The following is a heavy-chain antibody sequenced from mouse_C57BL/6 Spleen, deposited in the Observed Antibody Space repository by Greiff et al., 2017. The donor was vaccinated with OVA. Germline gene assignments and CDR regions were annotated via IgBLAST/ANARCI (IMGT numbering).Heavy chain of an antibody. CDR2: INPNNGGT. CDR3: ARFLYYGSSYDAMDY. D-gene: IGHD1-1*01. V-gene: IGHV1-26*01. Sequence: VQLQQSGPELVKPGASVKISCKASGYTFTDYYMNWVKQSPGKSLEWIGDINPNNGGTSYNQKFKGKATLTVDKSSSTAYMELRSLTSEDSAVYYCARFLYYGSSYDAMDYWGQGTSVTVSS. CDR1: GYTFTDYY. J-gene: IGHJ4*01.